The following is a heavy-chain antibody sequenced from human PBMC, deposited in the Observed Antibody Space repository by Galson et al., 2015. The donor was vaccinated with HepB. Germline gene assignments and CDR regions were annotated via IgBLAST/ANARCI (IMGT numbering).Heavy chain of an antibody. CDR1: GFTVSSNY. D-gene: IGHD3-22*01. CDR2: IYGGGST. Sequence: SCAASGFTVSSNYMSWVRQAPGKGLEWVSVIYGGGSTYYADSVKGRFSFSRDNSKNTLSLQMSSLRAEDTAVYYCARGTPYNFDTSGYFPLYYLDYWGQGTLVTVSS. J-gene: IGHJ4*02. V-gene: IGHV3-66*02. CDR3: ARGTPYNFDTSGYFPLYYLDY.